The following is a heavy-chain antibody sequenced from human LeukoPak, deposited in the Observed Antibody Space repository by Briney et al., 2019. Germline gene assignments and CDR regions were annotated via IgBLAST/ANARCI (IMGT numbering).Heavy chain of an antibody. CDR1: GFTFSSYS. J-gene: IGHJ6*04. Sequence: GGSLRLSCAASGFTFSSYSVNWVRQAPGKGLEWVSSISSSSSYIYYADSVKGRFTISRDNSKKTLYLQMNGLRAEDTALYYCAKEDLYDGMDVWGKGTTVTVSS. V-gene: IGHV3-21*04. CDR3: AKEDLYDGMDV. CDR2: ISSSSSYI.